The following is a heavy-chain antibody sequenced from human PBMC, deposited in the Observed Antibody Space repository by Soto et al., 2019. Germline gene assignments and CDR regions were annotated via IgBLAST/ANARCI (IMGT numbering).Heavy chain of an antibody. CDR2: ISRSADST. D-gene: IGHD6-19*01. CDR3: ALSSGYFDAFDV. J-gene: IGHJ3*01. Sequence: EVQLLESGGGLVQPGGSLRLSCAASGFTFSNSDMSWVRQAPGKGLEWVSYISRSADSTYYADSVKGRFTISRDNSKNTLFLQVNRLRNEDTAIYYCALSSGYFDAFDVWGQGTMVTVSS. CDR1: GFTFSNSD. V-gene: IGHV3-23*01.